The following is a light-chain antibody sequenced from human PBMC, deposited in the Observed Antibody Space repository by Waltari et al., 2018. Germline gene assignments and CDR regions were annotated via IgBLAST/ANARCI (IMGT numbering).Light chain of an antibody. V-gene: IGKV3-20*01. CDR1: QTITNNF. Sequence: IVLTQSPDTLALSPGQRATLSCRASQTITNNFLVWYQQKPGQAPILIIHGASSRATVFPDRFSGSGSGTDFTLTISSLKPEDSAVYYCQQYDVSVLTFGGGTKVEI. CDR3: QQYDVSVLT. J-gene: IGKJ4*01. CDR2: GAS.